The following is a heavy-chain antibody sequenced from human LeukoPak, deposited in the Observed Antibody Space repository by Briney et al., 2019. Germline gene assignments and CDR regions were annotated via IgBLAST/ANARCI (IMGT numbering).Heavy chain of an antibody. V-gene: IGHV1-18*01. CDR3: ALYCSGGSCYSDGAS. CDR2: ISAYNGNT. CDR1: GYTFTSYG. Sequence: ASVKVSCKASGYTFTSYGISWVRQAPGQGLEWMGWISAYNGNTNYAQKLQGRVTMTTDTSTSTAYMELRSLRSDDTAVYYCALYCSGGSCYSDGASWGQGTLVTVSS. D-gene: IGHD2-15*01. J-gene: IGHJ5*02.